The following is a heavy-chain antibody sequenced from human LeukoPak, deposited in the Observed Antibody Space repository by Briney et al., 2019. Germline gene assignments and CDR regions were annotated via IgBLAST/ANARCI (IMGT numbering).Heavy chain of an antibody. CDR1: GFTISSNS. D-gene: IGHD3-22*01. J-gene: IGHJ5*02. CDR2: IYSGVGP. CDR3: ARVSVYYDSLGDWFDP. V-gene: IGHV3-53*01. Sequence: GGSLRLSCTVSGFTISSNSMSWVRQAPGKGLEWGSFIYSGVGPHYSDSVKGRFTISRDDSKYTLYLQMNSLRAEDTAVYYCARVSVYYDSLGDWFDPWGQGTLVTVSS.